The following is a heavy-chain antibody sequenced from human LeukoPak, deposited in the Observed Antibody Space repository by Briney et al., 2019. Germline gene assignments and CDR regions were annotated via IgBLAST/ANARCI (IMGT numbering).Heavy chain of an antibody. V-gene: IGHV3-9*01. Sequence: PGRSLRLSCAASGFTFDDCAMHWVRQAPGKGLEWVSGISWNSGSIGYADPVKGRFTISRDNAKNSLYLQMNSLRAEDTALYYCAKDPNYDILTGPIDYWGQGTLVTVSS. J-gene: IGHJ4*02. D-gene: IGHD3-9*01. CDR2: ISWNSGSI. CDR1: GFTFDDCA. CDR3: AKDPNYDILTGPIDY.